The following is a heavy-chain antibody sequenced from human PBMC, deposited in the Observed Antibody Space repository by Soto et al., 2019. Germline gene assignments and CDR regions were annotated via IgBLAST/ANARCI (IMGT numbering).Heavy chain of an antibody. Sequence: SETMFPTCTVSAGFTSCCFWCWSRQSPGKGPEWLCYGYYTGSTNYRPSLRSRVSISVDTSKNEFSLRLSSVTAADTAVYFCARSVAVPGAHIDYWGQGTQVTVSS. CDR3: ARSVAVPGAHIDY. D-gene: IGHD6-19*01. CDR2: GYYTGST. J-gene: IGHJ4*02. CDR1: AGFTSCCF. V-gene: IGHV4-59*01.